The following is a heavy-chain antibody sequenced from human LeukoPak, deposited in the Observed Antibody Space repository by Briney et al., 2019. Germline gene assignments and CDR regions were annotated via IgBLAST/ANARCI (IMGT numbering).Heavy chain of an antibody. J-gene: IGHJ3*02. CDR2: INHSGST. Sequence: SETLSLTCAVYGGFFSGYYWSWIRQPPGKGLEWIGEINHSGSTNYNPSLKSRVTISVDTSKNQFSLKLSSVTAADTAVYYCARAWPIVVVVAATGIDAFDIWGQGTMVTVSS. CDR3: ARAWPIVVVVAATGIDAFDI. V-gene: IGHV4-34*01. D-gene: IGHD2-15*01. CDR1: GGFFSGYY.